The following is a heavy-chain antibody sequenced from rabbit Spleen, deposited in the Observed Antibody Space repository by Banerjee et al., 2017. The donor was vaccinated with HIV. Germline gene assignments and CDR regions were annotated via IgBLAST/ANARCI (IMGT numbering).Heavy chain of an antibody. V-gene: IGHV1S45*01. CDR3: ARGSAAMTMVIIGYYLSL. Sequence: QEQLEESGGDLVKPGASLTLTCTASGFSFSRSYWICWVRQAPGKGLEWIGCITTGDGNTYYANWAKGRFTISKTSSTTVTLQMTSLTVADTATFFCARGSAAMTMVIIGYYLSLWGQGTLVTVS. D-gene: IGHD2-1*01. CDR1: GFSFSRSYW. J-gene: IGHJ3*01. CDR2: ITTGDGNT.